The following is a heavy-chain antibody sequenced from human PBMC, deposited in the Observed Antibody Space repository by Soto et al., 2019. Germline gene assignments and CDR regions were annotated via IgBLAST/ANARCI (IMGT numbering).Heavy chain of an antibody. CDR3: ARSLTMAGGIDY. D-gene: IGHD3-10*02. CDR2: INPNNGGT. Sequence: QVELVQSGAEVKKPGASVKVSCKASGYAFTGYYMYWVRQAPGQGLEWMGWINPNNGGTNYAQKFQGRVTMTSDTSLSTAYMILSSLRSDDTAVYYCARSLTMAGGIDYWGQGALVTVSS. CDR1: GYAFTGYY. J-gene: IGHJ4*02. V-gene: IGHV1-2*02.